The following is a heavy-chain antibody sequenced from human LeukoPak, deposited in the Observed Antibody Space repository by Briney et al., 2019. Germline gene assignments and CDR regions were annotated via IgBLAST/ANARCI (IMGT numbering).Heavy chain of an antibody. J-gene: IGHJ4*02. Sequence: GRSLRLSCAASGFTFSSYAMHWVRQAPGHRLACVAVISYDGSNKYYADSVKGRFTISRDNSKNTLYLQMNSLRAEDTAVYYCVRHPRGGPYFDYWGQGSLVTVSS. D-gene: IGHD3-16*01. V-gene: IGHV3-30-3*01. CDR3: VRHPRGGPYFDY. CDR2: ISYDGSNK. CDR1: GFTFSSYA.